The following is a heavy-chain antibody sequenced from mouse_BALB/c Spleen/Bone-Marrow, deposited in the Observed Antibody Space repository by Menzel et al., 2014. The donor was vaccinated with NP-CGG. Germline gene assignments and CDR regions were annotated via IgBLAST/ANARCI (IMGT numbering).Heavy chain of an antibody. CDR1: GFTFSDYY. V-gene: IGHV5-12*02. D-gene: IGHD2-10*01. Sequence: EVQLQESGGGLVQPGGSLKLSCATSGFTFSDYYMYWVRPTPEKRLEWVAYISNGGGSTYYPDTVKGRFTISRDNAKNTLYLQMSRLKSEDTAMYYCASTYYGNPFAYWGRGTLVTVSA. CDR2: ISNGGGST. CDR3: ASTYYGNPFAY. J-gene: IGHJ3*01.